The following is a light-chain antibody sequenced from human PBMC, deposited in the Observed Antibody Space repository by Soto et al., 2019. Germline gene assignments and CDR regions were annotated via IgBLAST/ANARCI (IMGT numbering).Light chain of an antibody. CDR3: QQYNNWLWT. V-gene: IGKV3-15*01. CDR1: QSVSSN. CDR2: GAS. Sequence: EIVMTQSPATLSVSPGERATLSCRASQSVSSNLAWYQQKPGQAHRLLIYGASTRATGIPARFSGIGSGTEFTLTISSLQSEDFAVYYCQQYNNWLWTFGQGTKVEIK. J-gene: IGKJ1*01.